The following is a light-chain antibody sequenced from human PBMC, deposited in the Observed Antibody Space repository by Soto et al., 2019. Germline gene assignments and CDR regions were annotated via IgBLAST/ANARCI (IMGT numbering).Light chain of an antibody. V-gene: IGKV3-11*01. CDR2: DAT. Sequence: EIVLTQSPATLSLSPGERATLSYRASQSVSSYLAWYQQKPGQAPRLLIYDATNRATDIPARFSGSGSGTDFTLTISSLEPEDFAVYYCQQRTDWLFTFGQGTKLEI. CDR3: QQRTDWLFT. CDR1: QSVSSY. J-gene: IGKJ2*01.